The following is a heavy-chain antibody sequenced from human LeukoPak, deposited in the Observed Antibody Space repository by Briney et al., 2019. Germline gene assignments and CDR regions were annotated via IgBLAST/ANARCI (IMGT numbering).Heavy chain of an antibody. J-gene: IGHJ4*02. V-gene: IGHV3-66*02. CDR2: IYSGGST. Sequence: GGSLRLSCAASGFTVSSNYMSWVRQAPGKGLEWVSVIYSGGSTYYTDSVKGRFTISRDNPKNTLYLQMNSLRAEDTAVYYCARANYDFWSGLDYWGQGTLVTVSS. D-gene: IGHD3-3*01. CDR3: ARANYDFWSGLDY. CDR1: GFTVSSNY.